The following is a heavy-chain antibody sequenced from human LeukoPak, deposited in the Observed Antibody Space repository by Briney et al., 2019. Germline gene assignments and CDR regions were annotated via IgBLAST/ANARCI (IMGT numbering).Heavy chain of an antibody. V-gene: IGHV4-30-4*01. J-gene: IGHJ4*02. Sequence: PSQTLSLTCTVSGGSISSGDYYWSWIRQPPGKGLEWIGYIYYSGSTYYNPSLKSRVTISVDTSKNQFSLKLGSVTAADTAVYYCARAGRGHYYDSSGRRITFDYWGQGTLVTVSS. CDR1: GGSISSGDYY. D-gene: IGHD3-22*01. CDR2: IYYSGST. CDR3: ARAGRGHYYDSSGRRITFDY.